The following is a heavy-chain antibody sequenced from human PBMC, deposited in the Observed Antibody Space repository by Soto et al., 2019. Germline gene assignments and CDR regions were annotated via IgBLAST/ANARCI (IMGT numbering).Heavy chain of an antibody. J-gene: IGHJ3*02. CDR1: GGSISSSSYY. CDR3: ARPSVLGASTEI. D-gene: IGHD1-26*01. CDR2: IYYSGST. Sequence: PSETLSLTCTVSGGSISSSSYYWGWIRQPPGKGLEWIGSIYYSGSTYYNPSLKSRVTISVDTSKNQFSLKLSSVTAADTAVYYLARPSVLGASTEIWGQGTMVTVSS. V-gene: IGHV4-39*01.